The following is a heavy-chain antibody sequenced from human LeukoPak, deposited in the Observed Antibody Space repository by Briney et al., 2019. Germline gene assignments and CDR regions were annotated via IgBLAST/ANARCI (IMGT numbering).Heavy chain of an antibody. CDR3: AVNGVAAYYFDY. CDR2: INSDGSST. J-gene: IGHJ4*02. CDR1: GFTFSSYW. D-gene: IGHD2-15*01. Sequence: GGSLRLSCAASGFTFSSYWMHWVRQAPGKGLVWVSRINSDGSSTSYADSVKGRFTISRDNAKNTLYLQMNSLRAEDTAVYYCAVNGVAAYYFDYWGQGTLVTVSS. V-gene: IGHV3-74*01.